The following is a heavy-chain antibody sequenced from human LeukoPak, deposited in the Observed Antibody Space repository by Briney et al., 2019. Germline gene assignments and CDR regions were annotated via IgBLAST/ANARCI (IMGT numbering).Heavy chain of an antibody. J-gene: IGHJ6*03. CDR3: AKDRQRDRSYMDV. V-gene: IGHV3-9*01. Sequence: PGGSLRLSCAASGFTFDDYAMHWVRQAPWKGLEWVSGISWNSGSIGYADSVKGRFTISRDNAKNSLYLQMNSLRAEDTALYYCAKDRQRDRSYMDVWGKGTTVTVSS. D-gene: IGHD3-16*02. CDR1: GFTFDDYA. CDR2: ISWNSGSI.